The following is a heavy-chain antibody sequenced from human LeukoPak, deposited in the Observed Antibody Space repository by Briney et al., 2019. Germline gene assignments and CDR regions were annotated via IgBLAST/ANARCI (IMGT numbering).Heavy chain of an antibody. CDR3: AGGGGYGHYSSFDP. V-gene: IGHV1-18*01. Sequence: ATVKVSCTASGDTFTSYGISWVRQAPGQGLEWMGCISAYNGNTNYAQKLQGSVTMTTDTSTSTAYMERRSLRSDDTAVYYCAGGGGYGHYSSFDPWGQGTLVTVSS. CDR2: ISAYNGNT. CDR1: GDTFTSYG. J-gene: IGHJ5*02. D-gene: IGHD4-17*01.